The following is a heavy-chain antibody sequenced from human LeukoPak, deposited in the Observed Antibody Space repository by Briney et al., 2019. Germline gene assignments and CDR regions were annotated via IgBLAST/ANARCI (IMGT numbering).Heavy chain of an antibody. CDR3: ARTSSGWYPADPFDY. J-gene: IGHJ4*02. Sequence: ASVKVSCKASGYTFTGYYMHWVRQALGQGLEWMGWINPNSGGTNYAQKSQGWVTMTRDTSISTAYMELSRLRSDDTAVYYCARTSSGWYPADPFDYWGQGTLVTVSS. CDR2: INPNSGGT. D-gene: IGHD6-19*01. V-gene: IGHV1-2*04. CDR1: GYTFTGYY.